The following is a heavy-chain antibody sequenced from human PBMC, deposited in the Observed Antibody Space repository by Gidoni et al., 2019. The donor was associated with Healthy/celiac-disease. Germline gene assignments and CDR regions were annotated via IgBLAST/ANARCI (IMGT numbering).Heavy chain of an antibody. Sequence: EVQLLESGGGLVQPGGSLRLSCAASGFTFSSYAMSWVRQAPGKGLEWVSAISGSGGSTYYTDSVKGRFTISRDNSKNTLYLQMNSLRAEDTAVYYCAKGEDNYYYYYGMDVWGQGTTVTVSS. CDR3: AKGEDNYYYYYGMDV. V-gene: IGHV3-23*01. CDR1: GFTFSSYA. J-gene: IGHJ6*02. CDR2: ISGSGGST. D-gene: IGHD2-15*01.